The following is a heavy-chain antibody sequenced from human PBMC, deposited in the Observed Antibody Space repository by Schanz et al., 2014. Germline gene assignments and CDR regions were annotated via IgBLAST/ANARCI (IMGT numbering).Heavy chain of an antibody. CDR2: INPSGGST. J-gene: IGHJ4*02. V-gene: IGHV1-46*01. CDR3: ARDRVYSYGLPADY. Sequence: QVQLVQSGAEVRKPGSSVRVSCKASGGTFTSYAFSWVRQAPGQGLEWMGIINPSGGSTDYAQKFQGRVTMTRDTSTSTVYMELSSLRSEDTAVYYCARDRVYSYGLPADYWGQGTLVTVSS. CDR1: GGTFTSYA. D-gene: IGHD5-18*01.